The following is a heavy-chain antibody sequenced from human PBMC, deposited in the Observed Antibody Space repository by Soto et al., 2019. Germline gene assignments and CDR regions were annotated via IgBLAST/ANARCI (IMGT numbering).Heavy chain of an antibody. CDR1: GFTFSNAW. CDR2: IKSKTDGGTT. CDR3: TTGPAIFGVGTLIFDY. J-gene: IGHJ4*02. Sequence: GGSLRLSCAASGFTFSNAWMSWVRQAPGKGLEWVGRIKSKTDGGTTDYAAPVKGRFTISRDDSKNTLYLQMNSLKTEDTAVYYCTTGPAIFGVGTLIFDYWGQGTLVTVSS. D-gene: IGHD3-3*01. V-gene: IGHV3-15*01.